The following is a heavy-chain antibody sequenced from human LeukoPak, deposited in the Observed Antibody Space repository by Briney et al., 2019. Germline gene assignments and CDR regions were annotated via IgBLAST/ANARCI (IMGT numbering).Heavy chain of an antibody. CDR1: GGSFSGYY. CDR3: ARSSSGYSYSLGY. J-gene: IGHJ4*02. D-gene: IGHD3-22*01. Sequence: ETLSLTCAVYGGSFSGYYWSWVRQAPGKGLEWVSVVYSGGSTYYADSVKGRFTISRDNSKNTLYLQMNSLRAVDTAVYYCARSSSGYSYSLGYWGQGTLVTVSS. CDR2: VYSGGST. V-gene: IGHV3-53*01.